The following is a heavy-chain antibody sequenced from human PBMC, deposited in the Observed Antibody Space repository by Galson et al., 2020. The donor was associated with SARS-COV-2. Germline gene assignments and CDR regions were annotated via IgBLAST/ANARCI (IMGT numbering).Heavy chain of an antibody. CDR3: ANTLGYCSGGSCADY. V-gene: IGHV3-30*18. Sequence: GESLKISCAASGFTFSSYGMHWVRQAPGKGLEWVAVISYDGSNKYYADSVKGRFTISRDNSKNTLYLQMNSLRAEDTAVYYCANTLGYCSGGSCADYWGQGTLVTVSA. D-gene: IGHD2-15*01. J-gene: IGHJ4*02. CDR1: GFTFSSYG. CDR2: ISYDGSNK.